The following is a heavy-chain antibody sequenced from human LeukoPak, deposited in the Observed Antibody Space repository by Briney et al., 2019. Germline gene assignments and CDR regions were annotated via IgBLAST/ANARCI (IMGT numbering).Heavy chain of an antibody. V-gene: IGHV4-4*02. CDR2: IYHSGST. D-gene: IGHD3-3*01. J-gene: IGHJ4*02. Sequence: PSEALSLTCAFSGGSIISSNWWSWVRQPPGKGLEWIGEIYHSGSTNYNSSLKSRVTISVDKSKNQFSLKLSSVTAADTAVYYCARAYYDFWSGPFDYWGQGTLVTVSS. CDR3: ARAYYDFWSGPFDY. CDR1: GGSIISSNW.